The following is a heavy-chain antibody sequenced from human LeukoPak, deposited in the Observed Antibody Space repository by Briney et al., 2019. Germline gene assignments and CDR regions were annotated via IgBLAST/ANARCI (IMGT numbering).Heavy chain of an antibody. J-gene: IGHJ4*02. CDR2: IYSGSST. D-gene: IGHD5-12*01. V-gene: IGHV3-66*01. CDR3: AMGAIVATIDY. Sequence: GGPLRLSCAASGLTVSSNYMSCVRQAPGKGLEWVSLIYSGSSTYYADSVKGRFTISRDKSKNTLYLQMSSLRVEDTAVYYCAMGAIVATIDYWGQGTLVTVSS. CDR1: GLTVSSNY.